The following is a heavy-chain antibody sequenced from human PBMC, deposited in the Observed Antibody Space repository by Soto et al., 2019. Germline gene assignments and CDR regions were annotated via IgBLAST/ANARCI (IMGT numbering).Heavy chain of an antibody. CDR1: GFTFGDYA. V-gene: IGHV3-49*03. D-gene: IGHD3-3*01. Sequence: HPGGSLRLSCTASGFTFGDYAMSWFRQAPGKGLEWVGFIRSKAYGGTTEYAASVKGRFTISRDDSKNIAYLQMNSLKTEDTAVYYCTSFFPPAAHSYYYIDALGKGPTVNV. CDR2: IRSKAYGGTT. CDR3: TSFFPPAAHSYYYIDA. J-gene: IGHJ6*03.